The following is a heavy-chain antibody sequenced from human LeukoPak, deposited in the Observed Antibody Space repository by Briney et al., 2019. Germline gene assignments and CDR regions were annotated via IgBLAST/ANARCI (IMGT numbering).Heavy chain of an antibody. V-gene: IGHV3-7*01. CDR1: GFPFSSYW. D-gene: IGHD6-13*01. Sequence: GSLRLSCVASGFPFSSYWMTWVRQAPGKGLEWVANIKQDGSKKSYVDSVKGRFTISRDNAKNSLYLQMNSLRAEDTAVYYCAKDLTYSSSWYRSDYYGMDVWGQGTTVTVSS. CDR3: AKDLTYSSSWYRSDYYGMDV. J-gene: IGHJ6*02. CDR2: IKQDGSKK.